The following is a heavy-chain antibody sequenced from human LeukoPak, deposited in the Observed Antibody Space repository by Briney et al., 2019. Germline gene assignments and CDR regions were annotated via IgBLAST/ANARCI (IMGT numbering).Heavy chain of an antibody. V-gene: IGHV4-61*02. CDR2: IYTSGST. CDR3: ARASSGWAPNYMNV. Sequence: SETLSLTCTVSGGSISGGDYYWGWIRQPAGEGLEWIGRIYTSGSTNYNPSLKSRVTISVDTSKNQFSLKLSSVTAADTAVYYCARASSGWAPNYMNVWGKGTTVIVSS. D-gene: IGHD6-19*01. J-gene: IGHJ6*03. CDR1: GGSISGGDYY.